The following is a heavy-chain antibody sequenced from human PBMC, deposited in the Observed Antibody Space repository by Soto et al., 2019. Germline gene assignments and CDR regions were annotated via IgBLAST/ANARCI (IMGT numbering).Heavy chain of an antibody. V-gene: IGHV3-74*01. Sequence: EVQLVESGGGVVQPWGSLRLSCVASGFSLSNYWMHWVRQVPGEGLVWVSRIDRDGYSSTYAEPMKGRFTISRDNAKNTLYLQINSLRAEDTAVYFCARQPIGTVTPDYWGQGTLVTVSS. CDR3: ARQPIGTVTPDY. CDR2: IDRDGYSS. J-gene: IGHJ4*02. CDR1: GFSLSNYW. D-gene: IGHD4-17*01.